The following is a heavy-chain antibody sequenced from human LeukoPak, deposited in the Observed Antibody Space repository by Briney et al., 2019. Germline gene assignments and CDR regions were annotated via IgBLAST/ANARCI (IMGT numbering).Heavy chain of an antibody. CDR1: GGSISSSNW. V-gene: IGHV4-4*02. J-gene: IGHJ4*02. D-gene: IGHD2-2*01. CDR2: IYHSGST. Sequence: SGTLSLTCAVSGGSISSSNWWSWVRQPPGKGLEWIGEIYHSGSTNYNPSLKSRVTISVDKSKNQFSLKLSSVTAADTAVYYCARDRGHCSSTSCSHFDYWGQGTLVTVSS. CDR3: ARDRGHCSSTSCSHFDY.